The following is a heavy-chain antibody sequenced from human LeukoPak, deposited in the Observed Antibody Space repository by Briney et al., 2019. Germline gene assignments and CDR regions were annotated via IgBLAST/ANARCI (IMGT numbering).Heavy chain of an antibody. V-gene: IGHV4-39*01. D-gene: IGHD3-16*02. CDR3: ARVNDYVWGSYRWYFDY. Sequence: PSEPLSLTCTVSGGSISSSSYYWGWIRQPPGKGLEWIGSIYYSGSTYYNPSLKSRVTISVDTSKNQFSLKLSSVTAADTAVYYCARVNDYVWGSYRWYFDYWGQGTLVTVSS. CDR2: IYYSGST. CDR1: GGSISSSSYY. J-gene: IGHJ4*02.